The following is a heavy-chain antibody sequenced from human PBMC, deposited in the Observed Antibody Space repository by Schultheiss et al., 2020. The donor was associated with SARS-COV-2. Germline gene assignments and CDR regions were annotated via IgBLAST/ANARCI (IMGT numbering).Heavy chain of an antibody. J-gene: IGHJ4*02. V-gene: IGHV4-34*01. CDR1: GGSFSGYY. Sequence: SETLSLTCAVYGGSFSGYYWSWIRQPPGKGLEWIGEINHSGSTNYNPSLKSRVTISVDTSKNQFSLKLSSVTAADTAVYYCARGLKGRDQEPDYWGQGTLVTVPS. CDR3: ARGLKGRDQEPDY. CDR2: INHSGST. D-gene: IGHD5-24*01.